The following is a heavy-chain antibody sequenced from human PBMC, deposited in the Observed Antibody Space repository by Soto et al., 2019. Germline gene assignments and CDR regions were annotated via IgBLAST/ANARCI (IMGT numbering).Heavy chain of an antibody. CDR1: GFTFSSYG. CDR2: IWYDGSNK. CDR3: ARERVAVAAKSLDY. Sequence: GSLLLSGSASGFTFSSYGMHWVRQAPGKGLEWVAVIWYDGSNKYYADSVKGRFTISRDNSKNTLYLQMNSLRAEDTAVYHCARERVAVAAKSLDYWGQGTLVTVSS. D-gene: IGHD6-19*01. V-gene: IGHV3-33*01. J-gene: IGHJ4*02.